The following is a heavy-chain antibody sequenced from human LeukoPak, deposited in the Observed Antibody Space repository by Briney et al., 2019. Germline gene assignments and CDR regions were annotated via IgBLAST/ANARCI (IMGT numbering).Heavy chain of an antibody. J-gene: IGHJ4*02. V-gene: IGHV3-23*01. CDR2: ISGSGGST. Sequence: GGSLRLSCAASGFTFSSYAMTWVRQAPGKGLEWVSGISGSGGSTYYADSVKGRFTISRDNAKNTLYLQMNSLRADDTAMYYCARDTGYSNYDYWGQGTLVTVSS. CDR1: GFTFSSYA. CDR3: ARDTGYSNYDY. D-gene: IGHD4-11*01.